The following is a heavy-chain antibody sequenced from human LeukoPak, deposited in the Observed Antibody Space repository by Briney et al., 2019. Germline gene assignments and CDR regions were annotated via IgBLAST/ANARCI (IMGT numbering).Heavy chain of an antibody. CDR1: GGSISSSSYY. V-gene: IGHV4-61*05. J-gene: IGHJ5*02. Sequence: SETLSLTCTVSGGSISSSSYYWGWIRQPPGKGLEWIGYIYYSGSTNYNPSLKSRVTISVDTSKNQFSLKLSSVTAADTAVYYCARPHRLGGWFDPWGQGTLVTVSS. CDR2: IYYSGST. CDR3: ARPHRLGGWFDP. D-gene: IGHD3-16*01.